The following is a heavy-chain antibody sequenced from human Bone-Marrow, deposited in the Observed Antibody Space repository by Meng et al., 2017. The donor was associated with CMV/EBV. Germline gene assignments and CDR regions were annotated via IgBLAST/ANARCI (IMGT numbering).Heavy chain of an antibody. CDR2: INPNSGGT. CDR3: ARARGRGSSSSGRPYYFDY. D-gene: IGHD6-6*01. V-gene: IGHV1-2*02. CDR1: GYTFTGYY. Sequence: ASVKVSCKASGYTFTGYYMHWVRQAPGQGLEWMGWINPNSGGTNYAQKFQGRVTMTRDTSISTAYMELSRLRSDDTAVYYCARARGRGSSSSGRPYYFDYWVQGPLVPVSS. J-gene: IGHJ4*02.